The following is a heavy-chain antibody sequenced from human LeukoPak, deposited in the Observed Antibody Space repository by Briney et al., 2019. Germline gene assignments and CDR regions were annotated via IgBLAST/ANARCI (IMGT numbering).Heavy chain of an antibody. CDR3: ARNPSTVVRGADY. V-gene: IGHV3-21*01. Sequence: GGSLRLSCAASRFTFSSYTMNWVRQAPGKGLEWVSSISSSSSYIYYADSVKGRFTISRDNAKNSLYLQMNSLRAEDTAVYYCARNPSTVVRGADYWAQGTLVTVSS. J-gene: IGHJ4*02. CDR2: ISSSSSYI. D-gene: IGHD3-10*01. CDR1: RFTFSSYT.